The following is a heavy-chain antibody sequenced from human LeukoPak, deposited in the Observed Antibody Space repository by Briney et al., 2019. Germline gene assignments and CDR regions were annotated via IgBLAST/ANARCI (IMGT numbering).Heavy chain of an antibody. Sequence: SETLSLTCTVSGGSISSYYWSWIRQPPGKGLEWIGYIYYSGGTNYNPSLKSRVTISVDTSKNQFSLKLSSVTAADTAVYYCARRRWQRGPDVVNPFDYWGQGTLVTVSS. J-gene: IGHJ4*02. CDR3: ARRRWQRGPDVVNPFDY. CDR1: GGSISSYY. D-gene: IGHD5-12*01. V-gene: IGHV4-59*08. CDR2: IYYSGGT.